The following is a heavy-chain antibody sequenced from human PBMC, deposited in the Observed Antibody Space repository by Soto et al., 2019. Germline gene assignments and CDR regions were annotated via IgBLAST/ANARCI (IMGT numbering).Heavy chain of an antibody. V-gene: IGHV3-21*01. J-gene: IGHJ5*02. CDR1: GFTFSSYS. Sequence: GGSLRLSCAASGFTFSSYSMTWVRQAPGKGLEWVSSISSSSSYIYYAASVKGRFTISRDSAKNSLYLQMNSLRAEDTAVYYCARVGIEAAASDPWGQCTLVTDSS. D-gene: IGHD6-13*01. CDR2: ISSSSSYI. CDR3: ARVGIEAAASDP.